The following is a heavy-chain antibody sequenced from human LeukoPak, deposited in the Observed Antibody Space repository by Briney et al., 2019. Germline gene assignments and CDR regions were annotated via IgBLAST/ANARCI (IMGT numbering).Heavy chain of an antibody. CDR1: GLTFSNYA. CDR3: AKVASVVRGEFDY. D-gene: IGHD3-10*01. V-gene: IGHV3-23*01. Sequence: GGSLRLSCAASGLTFSNYAMTWVRQAPGKGLEWVSGISGSGGSTYYADSVKGRFTISRDNSRNTLYLQMNSLRTEDTAVYYCAKVASVVRGEFDYWGQGTLVAVSS. J-gene: IGHJ4*02. CDR2: ISGSGGST.